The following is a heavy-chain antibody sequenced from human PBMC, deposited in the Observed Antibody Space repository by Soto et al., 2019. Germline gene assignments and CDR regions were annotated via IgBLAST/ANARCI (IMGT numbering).Heavy chain of an antibody. Sequence: SETLSLTCTVSGGSISSGDYYWSWIRQPPGKGLEWIGYIYYSGSTYYNPSLKSRVTISVDTSKNQFSLKLSSVTAADTAVYYCARALLNYYDSSGYYLWGQGTLVTVSS. J-gene: IGHJ5*02. CDR1: GGSISSGDYY. D-gene: IGHD3-22*01. CDR2: IYYSGST. CDR3: ARALLNYYDSSGYYL. V-gene: IGHV4-30-4*01.